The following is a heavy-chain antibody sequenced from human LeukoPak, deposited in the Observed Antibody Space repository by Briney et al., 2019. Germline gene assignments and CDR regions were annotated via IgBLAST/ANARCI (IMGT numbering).Heavy chain of an antibody. D-gene: IGHD4-17*01. V-gene: IGHV4-59*11. Sequence: TETLSLTCAVSDDSFSSHYWTWIRQPPGKGLEWIGYISYIGSTNYNPSFKSRVTISIDTSKNQFSLKLSSVTAADTAVYYCARDLVTVTKGFDIWGQGTMVSVSS. J-gene: IGHJ3*02. CDR3: ARDLVTVTKGFDI. CDR2: ISYIGST. CDR1: DDSFSSHY.